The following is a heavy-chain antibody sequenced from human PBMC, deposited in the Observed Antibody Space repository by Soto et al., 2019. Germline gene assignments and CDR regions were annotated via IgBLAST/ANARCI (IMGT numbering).Heavy chain of an antibody. CDR2: TRNNVNSYTT. CDR1: GFTFSDHY. J-gene: IGHJ4*02. CDR3: ARFAPNYFDY. Sequence: PGGSLRLSCAASGFTFSDHYMDWVRQAPGKGLEWVGRTRNNVNSYTTEYAASVRGRFTISRDDSKNSLYLQMNSLKTEDTAVYYCARFAPNYFDYWGQGTLVTVSS. V-gene: IGHV3-72*01.